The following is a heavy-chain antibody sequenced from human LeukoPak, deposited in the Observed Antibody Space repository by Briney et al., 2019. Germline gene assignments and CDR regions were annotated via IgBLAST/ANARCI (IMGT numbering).Heavy chain of an antibody. CDR1: GFTFSSYG. Sequence: PGGSLRLSCAASGFTFSSYGMHWVRQAPGKGLEWVAVIWYDGSNKYYADSVKGRFTISRDNSKNTLYLQMNSLRAEDTAVYYCARDNRYGDSNLPDYWGQGTLVTVSS. V-gene: IGHV3-33*01. J-gene: IGHJ4*02. CDR3: ARDNRYGDSNLPDY. CDR2: IWYDGSNK. D-gene: IGHD4-17*01.